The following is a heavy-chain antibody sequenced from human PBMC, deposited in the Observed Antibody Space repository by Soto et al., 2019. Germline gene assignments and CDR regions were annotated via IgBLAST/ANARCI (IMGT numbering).Heavy chain of an antibody. D-gene: IGHD1-1*01. CDR3: AREISGQPVDH. J-gene: IGHJ4*02. Sequence: QVQLVESGGGVVQPGRYLRLSCAASGFSFSSYAMHWVRQAPGKGLEWVSLIWYDGSKKFYVDSVKGRFTISRDNSKNTLYLQMNSLRADDTAVYYCAREISGQPVDHWGQGTLVTVAS. V-gene: IGHV3-33*01. CDR1: GFSFSSYA. CDR2: IWYDGSKK.